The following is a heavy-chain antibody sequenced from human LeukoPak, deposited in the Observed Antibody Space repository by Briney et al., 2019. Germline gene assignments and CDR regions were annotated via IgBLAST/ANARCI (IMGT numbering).Heavy chain of an antibody. CDR3: ARAPLIWLGEPSFHWFDP. D-gene: IGHD3-10*01. CDR2: INGDGSST. V-gene: IGHV3-74*01. J-gene: IGHJ5*02. Sequence: GGSLRLSCAASGFTFSSSWMHWVRQAPGQGLVWVSRINGDGSSTTYVESVQGRFTISRDNAKNTLYLQMNSLRAEDTAVYYCARAPLIWLGEPSFHWFDPWGQGTLVTVSS. CDR1: GFTFSSSW.